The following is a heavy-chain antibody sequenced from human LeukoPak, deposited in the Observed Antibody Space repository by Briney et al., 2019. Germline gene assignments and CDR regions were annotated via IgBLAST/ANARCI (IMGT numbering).Heavy chain of an antibody. V-gene: IGHV1-8*01. J-gene: IGHJ5*02. CDR1: GYTFTSYD. CDR3: ARKKGYCSGGSCHRGFDP. D-gene: IGHD2-15*01. CDR2: MNPNSGNT. Sequence: EASVKVSCKASGYTFTSYDINWVRQATGQGLEWMGWMNPNSGNTGYAQKFQGRVTMTRHTSISTAYMELSSLRSEDTAVYYCARKKGYCSGGSCHRGFDPWGQGTLVTVSS.